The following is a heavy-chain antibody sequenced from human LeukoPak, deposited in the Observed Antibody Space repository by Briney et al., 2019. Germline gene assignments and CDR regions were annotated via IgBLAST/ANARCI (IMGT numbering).Heavy chain of an antibody. Sequence: ASVKVSCKASGYTFINYGINWVRQAPGQGLEWMGWISAYNGNTNYAQSLQGRVTMTTDTSTSTVYMEMRSLASDDTAVYYCARDLDQYNGRFGGFGHDFWGQGTLVTVSS. J-gene: IGHJ4*02. CDR1: GYTFINYG. CDR3: ARDLDQYNGRFGGFGHDF. V-gene: IGHV1-18*01. D-gene: IGHD3-10*01. CDR2: ISAYNGNT.